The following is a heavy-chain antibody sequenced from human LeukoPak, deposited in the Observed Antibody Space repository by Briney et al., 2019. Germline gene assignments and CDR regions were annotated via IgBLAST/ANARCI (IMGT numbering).Heavy chain of an antibody. Sequence: SETLSLTCTVSGGSISSYYWSWIRQPPGKGLEWIGYIYYSGSTNYNPSLKSRVTISVDTSKNQFSLKLSSVTAADTAVYYCARFQWLAYFDYWGQGTLVTVSP. V-gene: IGHV4-59*01. CDR3: ARFQWLAYFDY. D-gene: IGHD6-19*01. J-gene: IGHJ4*02. CDR1: GGSISSYY. CDR2: IYYSGST.